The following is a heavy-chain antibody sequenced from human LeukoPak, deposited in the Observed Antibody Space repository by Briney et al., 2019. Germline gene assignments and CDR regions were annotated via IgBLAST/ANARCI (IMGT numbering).Heavy chain of an antibody. CDR3: AREIPGAYYFDF. J-gene: IGHJ4*02. CDR1: GYTFTSYH. Sequence: ASVKVSCKASGYTFTSYHMHWVRQAPGQGPAWMGIIFSHGGTKYAQAFQGRVSMTRDTSTATVYMDLSSLTSEDTAVYYCAREIPGAYYFDFWGQGNPVIVSS. V-gene: IGHV1-46*01. D-gene: IGHD2-2*01. CDR2: IFSHGGT.